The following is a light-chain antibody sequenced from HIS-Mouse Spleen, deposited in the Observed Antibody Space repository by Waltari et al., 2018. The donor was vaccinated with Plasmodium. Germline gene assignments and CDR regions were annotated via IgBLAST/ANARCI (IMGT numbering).Light chain of an antibody. Sequence: EIVLTQSPATLSLSPGERATLSCSASQSVSSYVAWYQQKPGQAPRLLIYDASNRATGIPARFSGSGSGTDFTLTISSLEPEDFAVYYCQQRSNWPRVLTFGGGTKVEIK. CDR2: DAS. V-gene: IGKV3-11*01. J-gene: IGKJ4*01. CDR3: QQRSNWPRVLT. CDR1: QSVSSY.